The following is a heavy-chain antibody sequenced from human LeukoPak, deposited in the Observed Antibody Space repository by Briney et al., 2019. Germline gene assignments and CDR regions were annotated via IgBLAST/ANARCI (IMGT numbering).Heavy chain of an antibody. V-gene: IGHV1-8*01. CDR1: GYTFTSHD. J-gene: IGHJ4*02. D-gene: IGHD6-13*01. CDR2: MNPNSGDT. CDR3: VIAAADTFDH. Sequence: ASVKVSCKASGYTFTSHDINWVRQATGQGLEWMGWMNPNSGDTGYAQKFQGRVTMTRNTSITTAYMELSSLRSEDTAVYYCVIAAADTFDHWGQGTLVTVSS.